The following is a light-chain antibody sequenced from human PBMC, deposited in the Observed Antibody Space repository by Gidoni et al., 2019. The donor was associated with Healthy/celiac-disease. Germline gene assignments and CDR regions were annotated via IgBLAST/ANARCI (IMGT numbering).Light chain of an antibody. CDR1: QSVSSNY. J-gene: IGKJ1*01. Sequence: EIVLTQSPGTLSLSPGERATLSCRASQSVSSNYLAWYQRKPGQAPRLLIYGASSRATGIPDRFSGSGSGTDVTLTISRLEPEDFAVYYCQQYGSSPQTFGQGTKVEIK. CDR3: QQYGSSPQT. CDR2: GAS. V-gene: IGKV3-20*01.